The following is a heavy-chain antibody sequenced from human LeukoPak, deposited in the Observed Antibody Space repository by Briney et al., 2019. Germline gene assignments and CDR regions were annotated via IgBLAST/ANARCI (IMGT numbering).Heavy chain of an antibody. Sequence: SETLSLTCTVSGGSISSHYWSWIRQPPGKGLEWIGYIYYSGSTNYNPSLKSRVTISVDTSKNQFSLRLSSVTAADTAVYYCARHLGYCSSTSCFHNWFDPWGQGTLVTVSS. J-gene: IGHJ5*02. V-gene: IGHV4-59*11. CDR1: GGSISSHY. CDR2: IYYSGST. CDR3: ARHLGYCSSTSCFHNWFDP. D-gene: IGHD2-2*01.